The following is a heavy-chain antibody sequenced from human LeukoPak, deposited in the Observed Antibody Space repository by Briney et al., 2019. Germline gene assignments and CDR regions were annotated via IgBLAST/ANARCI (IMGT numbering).Heavy chain of an antibody. Sequence: GGVLRLSSAAPWFTRSNNNMSLGRQPPGEGLEWVSVIYSGGSTYYADSVKGRFTISRDNSKNTLYLQMNSLRAEDTAVYYCARDLGETGYWGQGALVTVSS. CDR1: WFTRSNNN. V-gene: IGHV3-53*01. D-gene: IGHD3-10*01. CDR3: ARDLGETGY. CDR2: IYSGGST. J-gene: IGHJ4*02.